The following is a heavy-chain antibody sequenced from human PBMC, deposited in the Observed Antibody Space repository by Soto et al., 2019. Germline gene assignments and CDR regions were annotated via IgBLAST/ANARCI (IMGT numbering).Heavy chain of an antibody. CDR2: IYYSGST. D-gene: IGHD4-17*01. CDR1: GGSISSYY. CDR3: ARHRSAMTAVTTAKLYYYYYIDV. J-gene: IGHJ6*03. Sequence: PSETLSLTCTVSGGSISSYYWSWIRQPPGKGLEWIGYIYYSGSTNYNPSLKSRVTISVDTSKNQFSLKLSSVTAADTAVYYCARHRSAMTAVTTAKLYYYYYIDVWGKGTTVTVSS. V-gene: IGHV4-59*08.